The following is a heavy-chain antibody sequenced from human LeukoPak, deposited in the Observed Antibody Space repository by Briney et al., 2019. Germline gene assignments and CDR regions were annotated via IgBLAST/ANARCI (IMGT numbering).Heavy chain of an antibody. CDR2: INWNGGGT. D-gene: IGHD3-10*01. V-gene: IGHV3-20*04. J-gene: IGHJ4*02. CDR3: ARGARGVSGYYFDY. CDR1: GFTFDDYG. Sequence: GGSLRLSCAASGFTFDDYGMSWVRQAPGKGLEWVSGINWNGGGTGYANSVKGRFTISRDNAKNSLYLQMNSLRAEDTALYYCARGARGVSGYYFDYWGQGTLVTVSS.